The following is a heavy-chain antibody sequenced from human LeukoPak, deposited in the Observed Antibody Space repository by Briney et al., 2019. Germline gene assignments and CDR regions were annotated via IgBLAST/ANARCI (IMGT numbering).Heavy chain of an antibody. J-gene: IGHJ4*02. Sequence: GRSLRLSCAASGFTFSSYAMHWVRQAPGKGLEWVAVISYDGSNKYYADSVKGRFTISRDNSKNTLYLQMNSLRDEDTAVYYCARARTSAHRNYFDYWGQGTLVTVSS. CDR1: GFTFSSYA. CDR2: ISYDGSNK. V-gene: IGHV3-30*04. D-gene: IGHD1-7*01. CDR3: ARARTSAHRNYFDY.